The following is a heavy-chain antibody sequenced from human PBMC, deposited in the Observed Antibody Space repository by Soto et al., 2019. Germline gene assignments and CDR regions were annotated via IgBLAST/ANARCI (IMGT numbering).Heavy chain of an antibody. CDR2: ISTDGSST. D-gene: IGHD1-26*01. Sequence: EVQLIESGGGLVQPGGSLRLSCTASGFTFSNHWMHWVRQAPGKGLVWVSRISTDGSSTNYADSVKGRFTTSRDNAKNTVYLQMNSLGAEDTAVYYCAKPSRPGVVGSSDAFDLWGQGTMVIVSS. CDR1: GFTFSNHW. CDR3: AKPSRPGVVGSSDAFDL. J-gene: IGHJ3*01. V-gene: IGHV3-74*01.